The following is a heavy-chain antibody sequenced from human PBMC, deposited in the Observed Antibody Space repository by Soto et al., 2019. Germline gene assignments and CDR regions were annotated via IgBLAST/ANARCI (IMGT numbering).Heavy chain of an antibody. Sequence: QLQLQESGPGLVKHSQTLSLTCTVSGGSLSSSSYYWGWLRQPPGQGLGWIGSVYYSGSTYYNPSLKSRVTISVDKSKNQFALKLSSVTAADTSVYYCARLEGLATISYCFDYWGQGTLVTVSS. V-gene: IGHV4-39*01. J-gene: IGHJ4*02. CDR2: VYYSGST. CDR1: GGSLSSSSYY. D-gene: IGHD3-9*01. CDR3: ARLEGLATISYCFDY.